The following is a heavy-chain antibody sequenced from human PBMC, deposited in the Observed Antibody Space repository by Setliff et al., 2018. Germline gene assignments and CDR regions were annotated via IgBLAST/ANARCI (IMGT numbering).Heavy chain of an antibody. D-gene: IGHD1-26*01. J-gene: IGHJ4*02. CDR3: ARVKVVGADFDY. V-gene: IGHV4-34*01. Sequence: PSETLSLTCAVYGGSFSTYYWIWIRQPPGKGLEWIGEINHSGSTNYNPSLKSRVTISVDTSKNQFSLKVNSVTAADTAVYYCARVKVVGADFDYWGQGTLVTVSS. CDR2: INHSGST. CDR1: GGSFSTYY.